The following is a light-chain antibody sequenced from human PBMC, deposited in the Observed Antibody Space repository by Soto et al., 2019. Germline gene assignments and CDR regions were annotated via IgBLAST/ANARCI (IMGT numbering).Light chain of an antibody. CDR1: QSVSSH. Sequence: DIQMTQSPSSLSASVGDRVTITCRASQSVSSHLNWYQQKPGKAPKLLIYDASSLQSGVPSRFGGSGSGTDFTLTISSLQPEDFATYYCQQSYSAPRTFGQGTKVEIK. J-gene: IGKJ1*01. CDR2: DAS. CDR3: QQSYSAPRT. V-gene: IGKV1-39*01.